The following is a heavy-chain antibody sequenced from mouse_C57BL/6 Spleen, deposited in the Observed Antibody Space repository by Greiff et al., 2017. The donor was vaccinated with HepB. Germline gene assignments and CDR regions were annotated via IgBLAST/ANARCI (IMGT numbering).Heavy chain of an antibody. CDR1: GYTFTDYE. CDR3: TRLYSNYDSAMDY. J-gene: IGHJ4*01. V-gene: IGHV1-15*01. CDR2: IDPETGGT. D-gene: IGHD2-5*01. Sequence: VQLQQSGAELVRPGASVTLSCKASGYTFTDYEMHWVKQTPVHGLEWIGAIDPETGGTAYNQKFKGKAILTADKSSSTAYIELRSLTSEDSAVYYCTRLYSNYDSAMDYWGQGTSVTVSS.